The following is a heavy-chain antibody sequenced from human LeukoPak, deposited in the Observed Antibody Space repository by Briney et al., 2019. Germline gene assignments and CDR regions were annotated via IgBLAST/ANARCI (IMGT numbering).Heavy chain of an antibody. D-gene: IGHD2-15*01. CDR2: VIPILGIA. V-gene: IGHV1-69*04. CDR3: ARETCSGGSCYSGKFNCFDP. J-gene: IGHJ5*02. CDR1: GGTFSSYA. Sequence: ASVKVSCKASGGTFSSYAISWVRQAPGQGLEWMGRVIPILGIANYAQKFQGRVTITADKSTSTAYMELSSLRSEDTAVYYCARETCSGGSCYSGKFNCFDPWGQGTLVTVSS.